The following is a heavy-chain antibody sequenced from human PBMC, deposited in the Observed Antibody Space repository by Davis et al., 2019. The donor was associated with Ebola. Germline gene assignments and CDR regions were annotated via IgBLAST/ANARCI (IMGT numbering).Heavy chain of an antibody. J-gene: IGHJ2*01. Sequence: PGGSLRLSCAASGFTFSDYYMSWIRQAPGKGLEWVANIKQDGSEKYYVDSVKGRFTISRDNAKNSLYLQMNSLRAEDTALYHCARVGGIAVAVPFDWYFDLWGRGTLVTVSS. CDR2: IKQDGSEK. CDR1: GFTFSDYY. CDR3: ARVGGIAVAVPFDWYFDL. V-gene: IGHV3-7*03. D-gene: IGHD6-19*01.